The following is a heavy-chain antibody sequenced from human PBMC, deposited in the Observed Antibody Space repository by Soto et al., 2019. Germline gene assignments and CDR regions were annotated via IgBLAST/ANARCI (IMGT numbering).Heavy chain of an antibody. CDR2: VNHSGST. CDR3: ARVCGGDCHNGMDV. V-gene: IGHV4-34*09. J-gene: IGHJ6*02. D-gene: IGHD2-21*02. CDR1: GGSFSGYY. Sequence: SETLSLTCAVHGGSFSGYYWDWIRQPPGKGLEWIGEVNHSGSTYYNPSLKGRVTISVDTSKNQFSLKLSSVTAADTAVYYCARVCGGDCHNGMDVWGQGTTVTVSS.